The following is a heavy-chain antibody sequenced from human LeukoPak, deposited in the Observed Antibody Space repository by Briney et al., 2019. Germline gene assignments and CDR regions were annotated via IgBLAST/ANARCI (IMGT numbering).Heavy chain of an antibody. J-gene: IGHJ3*02. CDR2: IRYDGSNK. CDR1: QFTLSTYV. Sequence: PGVSLTLYGPPSQFTLSTYVMHWGLHLRGNGIIRKAFIRYDGSNKYYADSVKGRFTISRDNSKNTLYLQMNSLRAEDTAVYYCAKDGEWELRDAFDIWGQGTMVTVSS. D-gene: IGHD1-26*01. V-gene: IGHV3-30*02. CDR3: AKDGEWELRDAFDI.